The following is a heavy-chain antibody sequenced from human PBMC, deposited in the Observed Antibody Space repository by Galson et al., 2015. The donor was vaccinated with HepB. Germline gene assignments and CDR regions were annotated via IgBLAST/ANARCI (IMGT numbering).Heavy chain of an antibody. CDR1: GFTFSSYW. V-gene: IGHV3-7*03. D-gene: IGHD1-26*01. J-gene: IGHJ4*02. CDR3: ARAGPAKSYDY. Sequence: SLRLSCAASGFTFSSYWMSWVRQAPGKGLEWVANIKQDGSEKYYVDSVKGRSTISRDNAKNSLYLQMNSLRAEDTAVYYCARAGPAKSYDYWGQGTLVTVSS. CDR2: IKQDGSEK.